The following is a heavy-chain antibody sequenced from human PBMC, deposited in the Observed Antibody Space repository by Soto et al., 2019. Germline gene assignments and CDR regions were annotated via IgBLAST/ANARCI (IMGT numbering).Heavy chain of an antibody. V-gene: IGHV1-18*04. Sequence: GASVKFSCKASGYTFTSYGISWVRQAPGQGLEWMGWISAYNGNTNYAQKLQGRVTMTTDTSTSTAYMELRSLRSDDTAVYYCARDTYCTNGVCYRGSFDYWGQGTLVTVSS. J-gene: IGHJ4*02. CDR3: ARDTYCTNGVCYRGSFDY. CDR1: GYTFTSYG. CDR2: ISAYNGNT. D-gene: IGHD2-8*01.